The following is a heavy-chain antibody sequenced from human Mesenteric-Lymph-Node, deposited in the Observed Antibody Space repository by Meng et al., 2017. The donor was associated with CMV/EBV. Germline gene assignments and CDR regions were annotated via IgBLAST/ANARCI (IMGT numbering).Heavy chain of an antibody. V-gene: IGHV3-48*03. Sequence: GESLKISCAASGFIYSRYEVNWVRQAPGKGLEWVSYISSSGSTIYYADSVKGRFTISRDNAKNTLYLQMNSLRAEDTAVYYCARDGIYCSGGSCPSGFDYWGQGTLVTVSS. CDR3: ARDGIYCSGGSCPSGFDY. CDR1: GFIYSRYE. D-gene: IGHD2-15*01. J-gene: IGHJ4*02. CDR2: ISSSGSTI.